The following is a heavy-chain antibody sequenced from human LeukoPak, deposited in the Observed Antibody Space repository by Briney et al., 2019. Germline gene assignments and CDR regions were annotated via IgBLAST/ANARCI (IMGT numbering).Heavy chain of an antibody. D-gene: IGHD3-3*01. J-gene: IGHJ4*02. CDR2: IYYSGSA. V-gene: IGHV4-39*01. CDR1: GGSTSSSSYY. CDR3: ARHPFFNPFDY. Sequence: SETLSLTCTVSGGSTSSSSYYWVWVRQPPGKGLEWIGNIYYSGSAFYSPSLQSRATISLDTSKNQFSLRLTSVTAADTAVYYCARHPFFNPFDYWGLGTLVTVSS.